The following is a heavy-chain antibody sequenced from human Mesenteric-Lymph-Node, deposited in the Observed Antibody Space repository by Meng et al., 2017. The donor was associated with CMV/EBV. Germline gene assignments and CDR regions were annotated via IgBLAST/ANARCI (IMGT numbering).Heavy chain of an antibody. CDR3: AKDGGAAAYYGMDV. D-gene: IGHD6-13*01. V-gene: IGHV3-30*02. J-gene: IGHJ6*02. CDR1: GFIFSIYG. Sequence: GESLKISCAASGFIFSIYGMNWVRQAPGKGLEWVAFIRYDGSNGYFPESVKGRFTISRDNSKTTVYLQMNSLRAEDTAVYYCAKDGGAAAYYGMDVWGQGTTVTVSS. CDR2: IRYDGSNG.